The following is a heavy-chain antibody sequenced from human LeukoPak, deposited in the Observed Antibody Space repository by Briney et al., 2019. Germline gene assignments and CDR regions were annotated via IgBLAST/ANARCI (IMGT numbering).Heavy chain of an antibody. CDR2: ISRSGGST. D-gene: IGHD1-26*01. CDR3: ARDHSGTFDFDY. V-gene: IGHV3-23*01. CDR1: GFTFSNYA. Sequence: GASLRLSCAASGFTFSNYAMGWVRQARGKGLEWVLAISRSGGSTYYADSVKGRFTISRDISKNTLYLQMNTLRADDTAVYYCARDHSGTFDFDYWGQGTLVTVSS. J-gene: IGHJ4*02.